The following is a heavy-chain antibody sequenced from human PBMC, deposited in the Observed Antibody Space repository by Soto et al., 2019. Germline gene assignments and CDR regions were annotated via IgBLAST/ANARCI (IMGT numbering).Heavy chain of an antibody. Sequence: QITLKESGPTLVKPTQTLTLTCTFSGFSLSTSGVGVGWIRQPPGKALEWLALIYWDDDKRYSPSLKSRLTITKDTSKNQVVPTMTNMDPVDTATYYCAHSREGYCSGGSCYSGGARSYFDYWGQGTLVTVSS. V-gene: IGHV2-5*02. CDR3: AHSREGYCSGGSCYSGGARSYFDY. J-gene: IGHJ4*02. CDR1: GFSLSTSGVG. D-gene: IGHD2-15*01. CDR2: IYWDDDK.